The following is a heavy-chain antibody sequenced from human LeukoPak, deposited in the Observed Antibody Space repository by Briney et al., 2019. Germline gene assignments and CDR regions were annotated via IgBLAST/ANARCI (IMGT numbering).Heavy chain of an antibody. CDR2: INTNTGNP. CDR1: GYTFTSYA. D-gene: IGHD3-16*01. CDR3: ARDKRLEGGAFDP. V-gene: IGHV7-4-1*01. Sequence: ASVTVSCKASGYTFTSYAMNWVRQAPGQGLELMGWINTNTGNPTYAQGFTGRFVFSLDTSVSTAYLQICSLKAEDTAVYYCARDKRLEGGAFDPWGQGTLVTVSS. J-gene: IGHJ5*02.